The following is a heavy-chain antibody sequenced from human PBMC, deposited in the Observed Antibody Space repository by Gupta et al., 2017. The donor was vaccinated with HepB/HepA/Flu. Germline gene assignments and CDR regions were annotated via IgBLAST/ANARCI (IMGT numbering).Heavy chain of an antibody. J-gene: IGHJ5*02. CDR2: ISISGGNT. Sequence: EVQLLESGGGLVQPGGSLRLSCAVSGLTLSNYAMSWVRQAPGKGLEWVSAISISGGNTYYADSVKGRFTISRDTSENTLYLQMTSLRAEDTAVEDGAKDRGGAVAGNWCDPWGQGTRVTVSS. CDR1: GLTLSNYA. D-gene: IGHD6-19*01. V-gene: IGHV3-23*01. CDR3: AKDRGGAVAGNWCDP.